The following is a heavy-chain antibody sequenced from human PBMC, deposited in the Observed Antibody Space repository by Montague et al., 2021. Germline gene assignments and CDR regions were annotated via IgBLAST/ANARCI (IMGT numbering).Heavy chain of an antibody. Sequence: SLRLSCAASGFTFSSYSMNWVRQAPGKGLEWVSYISSSSSAIYYADSVKGRFTISRDNAKNSLYPQVNSLRDEDTAVYYCARDSGSNYDYLWGSYRPIYYYGMDVWGQGTTVTVSS. CDR2: ISSSSSAI. V-gene: IGHV3-48*02. CDR3: ARDSGSNYDYLWGSYRPIYYYGMDV. J-gene: IGHJ6*02. CDR1: GFTFSSYS. D-gene: IGHD3-16*02.